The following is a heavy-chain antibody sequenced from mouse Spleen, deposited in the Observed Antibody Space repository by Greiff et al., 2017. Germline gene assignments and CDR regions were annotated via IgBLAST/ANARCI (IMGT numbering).Heavy chain of an antibody. V-gene: IGHV8-12*01. J-gene: IGHJ3*01. D-gene: IGHD2-1*01. CDR1: GFSLSTSGMG. CDR2: IYWDDDK. Sequence: QVTLKECGPGILQPSQTLSLTCSFSGFSLSTSGMGVSWIRQPSGKGLEWLAHIYWDDDKRYNPSLKSRLTISKDTSRNQVFLKITSVDTADTATYYCAPYGNSAWFAYWGQGTLVTVSA. CDR3: APYGNSAWFAY.